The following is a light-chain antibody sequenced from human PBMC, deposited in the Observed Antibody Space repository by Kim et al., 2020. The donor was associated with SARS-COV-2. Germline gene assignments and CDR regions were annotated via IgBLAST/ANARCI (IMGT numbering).Light chain of an antibody. CDR3: CSYADSSWV. J-gene: IGLJ3*02. Sequence: PGQSVTISCTGTSSDVGGYNYVSWYQQHPGKAPKLMIYDVSKRPSGVPDRFSGSKSGNTASLTISGLQAEDEADYYCCSYADSSWVFGGGTQLTVL. CDR1: SSDVGGYNY. CDR2: DVS. V-gene: IGLV2-11*01.